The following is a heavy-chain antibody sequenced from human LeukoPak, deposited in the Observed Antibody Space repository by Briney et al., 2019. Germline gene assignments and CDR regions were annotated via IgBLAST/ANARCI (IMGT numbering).Heavy chain of an antibody. V-gene: IGHV3-23*01. CDR3: AKDRLYGSGSYYFDY. CDR2: ISGSGGST. J-gene: IGHJ4*02. Sequence: GGSLRLSCAASGFTFSSYAMSWVRKAPGKGLEWVSTISGSGGSTYYADSVKGRFTISRDNSKNTLYLQMNSLRAEDTAVYYCAKDRLYGSGSYYFDYWGQGTLVTVSS. CDR1: GFTFSSYA. D-gene: IGHD3-10*01.